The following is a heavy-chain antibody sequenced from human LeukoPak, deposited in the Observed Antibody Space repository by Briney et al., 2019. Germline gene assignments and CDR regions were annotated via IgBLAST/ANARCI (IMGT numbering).Heavy chain of an antibody. D-gene: IGHD3-10*01. CDR3: ARQSYGSGSRDDALDI. CDR1: GYSFTSYG. J-gene: IGHJ3*02. V-gene: IGHV1-18*01. CDR2: ISAYNGNT. Sequence: GASVKVSCKASGYSFTSYGISWVRQAPGQGLEWMGWISAYNGNTNYAQKLQGRVTMTTDTSTSTAYMEVRSLRSDDTAMYYCARQSYGSGSRDDALDIWGQGTMVTVSS.